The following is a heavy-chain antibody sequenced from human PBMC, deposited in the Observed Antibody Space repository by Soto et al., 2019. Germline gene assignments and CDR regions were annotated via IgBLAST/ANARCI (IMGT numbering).Heavy chain of an antibody. V-gene: IGHV3-13*01. CDR3: ARGCSSTSCYFY. CDR2: IGTAGDT. Sequence: GGSLRLSCAASGFTFSSYDMHLVRQATGKGLEWVSAIGTAGDTYYPGSVKGRFTISRENAKNSLYLQMNSLRAGDTAVYYCARGCSSTSCYFYWGQGTLVTVSS. CDR1: GFTFSSYD. D-gene: IGHD2-2*01. J-gene: IGHJ4*02.